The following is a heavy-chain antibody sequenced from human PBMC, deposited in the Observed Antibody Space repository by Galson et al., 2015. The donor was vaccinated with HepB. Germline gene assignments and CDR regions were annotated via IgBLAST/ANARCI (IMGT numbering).Heavy chain of an antibody. D-gene: IGHD6-19*01. CDR1: GGSFSGYY. V-gene: IGHV4-34*01. CDR3: ARGRKQWPPAPIDY. J-gene: IGHJ4*02. CDR2: INHSGST. Sequence: SETLSLTCAVYGGSFSGYYWSWIRQPPGKGLEWIGEINHSGSTNYNPSLKSRVTISVDTSKNQFSLKLSSVTAADTAVYYCARGRKQWPPAPIDYWGQGTLVTVSS.